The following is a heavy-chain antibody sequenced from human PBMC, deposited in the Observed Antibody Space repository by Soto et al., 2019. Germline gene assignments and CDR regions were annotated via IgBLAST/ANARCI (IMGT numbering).Heavy chain of an antibody. V-gene: IGHV1-69*04. CDR3: ARDVDCSSTSCYWFWFDP. CDR1: GGTFSSYT. D-gene: IGHD2-2*01. Sequence: SVKVSCKASGGTFSSYTISWVRQAPGQGLEWMGRIIPILGIANYAQKFQGRVTITADKSTSTAYMELSGLRSEDTAVYYCARDVDCSSTSCYWFWFDPWGQGTLVTVSS. CDR2: IIPILGIA. J-gene: IGHJ5*02.